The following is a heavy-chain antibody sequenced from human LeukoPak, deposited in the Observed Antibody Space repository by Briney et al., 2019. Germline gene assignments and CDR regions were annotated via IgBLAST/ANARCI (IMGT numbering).Heavy chain of an antibody. D-gene: IGHD6-13*01. CDR1: GGSISSYY. J-gene: IGHJ3*02. V-gene: IGHV4-59*08. CDR3: ARPRIAAADAFDI. CDR2: IYYSGST. Sequence: SETLSLTCTVSGGSISSYYWSWIRQPPGKGLEWIGYIYYSGSTNYNPSLKSRVTISVDTSKNQFSLKLSSVTAADTAVYYCARPRIAAADAFDIWGQGTTVTVSS.